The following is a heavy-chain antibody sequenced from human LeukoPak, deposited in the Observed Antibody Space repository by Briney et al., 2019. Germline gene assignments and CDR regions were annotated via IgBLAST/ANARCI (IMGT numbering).Heavy chain of an antibody. Sequence: SETLSLTCAIYGGSFSGYYWSWIRQPPGKGLEWIGEINHSGSTNYDPSLKSRVTISVDTSKNQFSLKLSSVTAADTAVYYCAKGSSWYFYFDYWGQGTLVTVSS. CDR2: INHSGST. D-gene: IGHD6-13*01. V-gene: IGHV4-34*01. CDR1: GGSFSGYY. J-gene: IGHJ4*02. CDR3: AKGSSWYFYFDY.